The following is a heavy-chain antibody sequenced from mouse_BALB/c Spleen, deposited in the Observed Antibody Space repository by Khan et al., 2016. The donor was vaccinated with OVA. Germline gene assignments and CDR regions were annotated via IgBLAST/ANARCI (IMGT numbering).Heavy chain of an antibody. Sequence: QVQLKVSGAELARPGASVKMSCKASGYTFPSNTMHWVKQRPGQGLEWIGYINPRSDYTIYNQKFKDKATLTADISSTTAYMQLSSLTSDDSAVYYCARRTTGYAMDYWGQGTSVTVSS. V-gene: IGHV1-4*01. J-gene: IGHJ4*01. CDR1: GYTFPSNT. D-gene: IGHD2-14*01. CDR2: INPRSDYT. CDR3: ARRTTGYAMDY.